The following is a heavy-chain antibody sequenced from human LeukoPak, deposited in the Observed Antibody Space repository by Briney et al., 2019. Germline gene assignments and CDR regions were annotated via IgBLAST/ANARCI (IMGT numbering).Heavy chain of an antibody. CDR3: ARRSPGTSSLFYYYMDV. V-gene: IGHV3-20*04. J-gene: IGHJ6*03. Sequence: GGSLRLSCAASGFKFDDHGMSWVRQAPGKGLEWVSGISSSGSSTFFADHVKGRFTISRDNAKNSLYLQMNTLQAEDTAVYYCARRSPGTSSLFYYYMDVWGKGTTVTVSS. CDR2: ISSSGSST. D-gene: IGHD1-26*01. CDR1: GFKFDDHG.